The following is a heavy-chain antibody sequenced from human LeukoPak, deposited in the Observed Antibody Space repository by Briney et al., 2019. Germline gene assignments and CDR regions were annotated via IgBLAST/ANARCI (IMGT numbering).Heavy chain of an antibody. V-gene: IGHV1-8*01. CDR3: ARRSSGYYYLYNWFDP. CDR1: GYTFTSYD. CDR2: MNPNSGNT. D-gene: IGHD3-22*01. J-gene: IGHJ5*02. Sequence: GASVKVSCKASGYTFTSYDINWVRQATGQGLEWMAWMNPNSGNTGYAQKFQGRVTMTRNTSISTAYMELSSLGSEDTAVYYCARRSSGYYYLYNWFDPWGQGTLVTLSS.